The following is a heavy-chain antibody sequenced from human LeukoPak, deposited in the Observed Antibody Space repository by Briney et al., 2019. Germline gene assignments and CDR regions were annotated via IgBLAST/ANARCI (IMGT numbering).Heavy chain of an antibody. J-gene: IGHJ4*02. D-gene: IGHD5-12*01. CDR3: APDPNKWLRNY. V-gene: IGHV3-23*01. Sequence: GGSLRLSCAASGFTFSDYYMNWVRQAPGKGLEWVSDISGSGGSTYYADSVKGRFTISRDNSNNTLYLQMNSLRVEDTAVYYCAPDPNKWLRNYWGQGTLVTVSS. CDR1: GFTFSDYY. CDR2: ISGSGGST.